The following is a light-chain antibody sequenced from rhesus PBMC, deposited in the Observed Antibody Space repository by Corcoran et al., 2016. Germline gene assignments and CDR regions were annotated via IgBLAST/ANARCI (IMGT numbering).Light chain of an antibody. J-gene: IGLJ1*01. Sequence: QAALTQPRSVSGSPGQSVTISCTGTSSDIGGYNYVSWYQQHPGTAPKLMIYEVSKRPSGVSDRFSCSKTGNTASLTTSGLQAEDESEYDCSSYACSNTCHSFVAGTRLTVL. CDR3: SSYACSNTCHS. CDR1: SSDIGGYNY. V-gene: IGLV2-32*02. CDR2: EVS.